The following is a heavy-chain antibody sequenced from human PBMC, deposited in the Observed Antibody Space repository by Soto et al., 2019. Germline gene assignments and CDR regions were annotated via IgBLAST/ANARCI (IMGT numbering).Heavy chain of an antibody. CDR2: ISYDGSNK. CDR1: GFTFSSYG. CDR3: AKGEGYCSSTSCSSYYYYYGMDV. D-gene: IGHD2-2*01. J-gene: IGHJ6*02. Sequence: LRLSCAASGFTFSSYGMHWVRQAPGKGLEWVAVISYDGSNKYYADSVKGRFTISRDNSKNTLYLQMNSLRAEDTAVYYCAKGEGYCSSTSCSSYYYYYGMDVWGQGTTVTVSS. V-gene: IGHV3-30*18.